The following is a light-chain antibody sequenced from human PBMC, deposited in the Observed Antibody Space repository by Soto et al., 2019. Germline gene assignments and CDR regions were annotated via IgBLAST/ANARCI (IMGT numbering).Light chain of an antibody. CDR2: KAS. J-gene: IGKJ1*01. CDR1: QTISSW. Sequence: DIQMTQAPSTLSGSVGDRVTSTCRASQTISSWLAWYQQKPGKAPKLLIYKASTLKSGVPSRFSGSGSGTECTLTISSLQPDDFEPYYCQHYNSYSEAFGQGTKVELK. V-gene: IGKV1-5*03. CDR3: QHYNSYSEA.